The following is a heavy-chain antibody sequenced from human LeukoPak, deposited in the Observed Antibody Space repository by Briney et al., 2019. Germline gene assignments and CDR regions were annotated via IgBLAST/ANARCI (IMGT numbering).Heavy chain of an antibody. CDR3: ARDTTVASGMQH. Sequence: PSETLSLTCSVSGGSLSTYSWSRVRQSPGKRLEWIGYIYYGGTTNYNPSLKSRATISADTAKNQFSLRLRSVTAADTAIYYCARDTTVASGMQHWGQGTLITVSS. D-gene: IGHD5-12*01. CDR2: IYYGGTT. J-gene: IGHJ1*01. V-gene: IGHV4-59*01. CDR1: GGSLSTYS.